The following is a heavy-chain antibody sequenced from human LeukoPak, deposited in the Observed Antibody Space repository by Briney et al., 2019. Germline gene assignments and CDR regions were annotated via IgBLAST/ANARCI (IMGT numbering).Heavy chain of an antibody. D-gene: IGHD3-9*01. CDR2: ISYDGSNK. V-gene: IGHV3-30*04. CDR1: GFTFSHYE. J-gene: IGHJ4*02. Sequence: GGSLRLSCAASGFTFSHYEMNWVRQAPGKGLEWVAVISYDGSNKYYADSVKGRLTISRDNSKNTLYLQMNSLRAEDTAVYYCARDGNYDINSNNDYWGQGTLVTVSS. CDR3: ARDGNYDINSNNDY.